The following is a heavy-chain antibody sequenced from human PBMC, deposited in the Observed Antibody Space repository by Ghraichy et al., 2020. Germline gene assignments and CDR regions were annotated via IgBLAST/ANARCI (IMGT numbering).Heavy chain of an antibody. D-gene: IGHD2-21*02. J-gene: IGHJ1*01. Sequence: LSLTCAASGFAFSTYSMNWVRQAPGKGLDWVSSINSSSGYIYYADSVKGRFTISRDNAKNSLHLQMNSLRAEDTAVYYCARDGAYCGGDCYPEYFQHWGQGTLVTVSS. V-gene: IGHV3-21*01. CDR1: GFAFSTYS. CDR2: INSSSGYI. CDR3: ARDGAYCGGDCYPEYFQH.